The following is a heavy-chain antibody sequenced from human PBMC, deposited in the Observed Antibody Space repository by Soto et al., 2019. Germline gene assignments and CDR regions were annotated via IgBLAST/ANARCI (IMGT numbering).Heavy chain of an antibody. CDR1: GGSINSHNNY. Sequence: QVQLQESGPGLVRPSETLSLTCSVSGGSINSHNNYWTWIRQAPGKGLESVGYVHNSGSTNYNPSPENRFTISMDASKNQFSLTLTSVTAADTPVYSCACGLLGRKGNWLDPWGRGALVTVSS. CDR2: VHNSGST. V-gene: IGHV4-61*01. CDR3: ACGLLGRKGNWLDP. D-gene: IGHD2-15*01. J-gene: IGHJ5*02.